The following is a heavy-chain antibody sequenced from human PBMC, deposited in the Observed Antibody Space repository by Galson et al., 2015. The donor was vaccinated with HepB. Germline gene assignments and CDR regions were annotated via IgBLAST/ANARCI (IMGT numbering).Heavy chain of an antibody. J-gene: IGHJ4*02. CDR1: GYTFSTYA. V-gene: IGHV1-3*04. D-gene: IGHD3-22*01. CDR2: INSGNGNT. CDR3: ARGSSSGYYVVVFDS. Sequence: SVKVSCKASGYTFSTYAMHWVRQAPGQGLEWMGWINSGNGNTKYSQKFQGRVTITRDTSATTAYMELSSLRSEDTAVYYCARGSSSGYYVVVFDSWGQGTLVTVSS.